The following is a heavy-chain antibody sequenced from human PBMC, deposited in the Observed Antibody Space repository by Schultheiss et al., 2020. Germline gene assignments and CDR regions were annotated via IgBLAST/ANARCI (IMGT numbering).Heavy chain of an antibody. J-gene: IGHJ6*02. CDR1: GGSISSYY. Sequence: SETLSLTCTVSGGSISSYYWSWIRQPAGKGLEWIGRIYTSGSTNYNPSLKSRVTMSVDTSKNQFSLKLSSVTAADTAVYYCARQNWNDDYYYYGMDVWGQGTTVTVSS. V-gene: IGHV4-4*07. CDR3: ARQNWNDDYYYYGMDV. CDR2: IYTSGST. D-gene: IGHD1-1*01.